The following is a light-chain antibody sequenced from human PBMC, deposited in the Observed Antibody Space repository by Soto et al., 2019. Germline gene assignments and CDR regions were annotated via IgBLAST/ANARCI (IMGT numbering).Light chain of an antibody. V-gene: IGLV3-21*04. CDR1: NIGSKS. J-gene: IGLJ1*01. CDR2: YDS. Sequence: SYELTQPPSVSVAPGKTARITCGGNNIGSKSVHWYQQKPGQAPVLVIYYDSDRPSGIPERFSGSNSGNTGTLTISRVEAGDEADYYCQVWDSSSDPLYVFGTGTKLTVL. CDR3: QVWDSSSDPLYV.